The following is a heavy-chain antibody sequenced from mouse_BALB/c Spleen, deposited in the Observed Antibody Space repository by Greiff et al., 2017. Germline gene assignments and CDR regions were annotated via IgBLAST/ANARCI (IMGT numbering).Heavy chain of an antibody. J-gene: IGHJ3*01. CDR1: GFSLTSYG. D-gene: IGHD2-4*01. CDR2: IWAGGST. CDR3: ARDYDSAWFAY. V-gene: IGHV2-9*02. Sequence: VNLVESGPGLVAPSQSLSITCTVSGFSLTSYGVHWVRQPPGKGLEWLGVIWAGGSTNYNSALMSRLSISKDNSKSQVFLKMNSLQTDDTAMYYCARDYDSAWFAYWGQGTLVTVSA.